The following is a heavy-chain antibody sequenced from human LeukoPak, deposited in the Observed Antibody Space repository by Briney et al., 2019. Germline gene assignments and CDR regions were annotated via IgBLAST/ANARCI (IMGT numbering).Heavy chain of an antibody. D-gene: IGHD6-19*01. CDR3: ARRASSGRYGSQMGYYYGMDV. CDR2: INHSGST. V-gene: IGHV4-34*01. J-gene: IGHJ6*02. CDR1: GGSFSGYY. Sequence: SETLSLTCAVYGGSFSGYYWSWIRQPPGKGLEWIGEINHSGSTNYNPSLKSRVTISVDTSKNQFSLKLSSVTAADTAVYYCARRASSGRYGSQMGYYYGMDVWGQGTTVTVSS.